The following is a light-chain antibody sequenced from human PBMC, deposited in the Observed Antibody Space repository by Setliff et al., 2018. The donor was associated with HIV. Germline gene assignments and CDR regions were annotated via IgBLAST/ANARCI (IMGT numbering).Light chain of an antibody. CDR1: SSDIGGYNY. Sequence: QSVLTQPASVSGSPGQSITISCTGTSSDIGGYNYVSWYQQHPGKAPKLMIYDVSKRPSGVSNRFSGSKSGNTASLTISGLQAEDEADYYCSSYTTISTFVFGTGTKVIVL. CDR2: DVS. CDR3: SSYTTISTFV. V-gene: IGLV2-14*01. J-gene: IGLJ1*01.